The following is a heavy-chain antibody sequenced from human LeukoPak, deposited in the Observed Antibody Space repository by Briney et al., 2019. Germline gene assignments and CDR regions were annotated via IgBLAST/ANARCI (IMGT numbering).Heavy chain of an antibody. CDR1: GYTFTSYG. CDR2: ISAYNGNT. CDR3: ARVDGDSPFYYYYYMDA. D-gene: IGHD4-17*01. Sequence: ASVKVSCKASGYTFTSYGISWVRQAPGQGLEWMGWISAYNGNTNYAQKLQGRVTMTTDTSTSTAYMELRSLRSDDTAVYYCARVDGDSPFYYYYYMDAWGKGTTVTVSS. V-gene: IGHV1-18*01. J-gene: IGHJ6*03.